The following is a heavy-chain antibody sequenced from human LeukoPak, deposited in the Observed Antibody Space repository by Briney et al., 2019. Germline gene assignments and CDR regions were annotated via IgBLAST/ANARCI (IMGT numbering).Heavy chain of an antibody. CDR3: ARHRSYGSGSRKRFDP. J-gene: IGHJ5*02. V-gene: IGHV4-39*01. Sequence: SETLSLTCTVSGDSISSSSSYWGWIRQPPGEGLEWIGSIYYSGSTYYNTSLKSRVTISVDTSKNQFSLKLSSVTAADTAVYYCARHRSYGSGSRKRFDPWGQGTLVTVSS. CDR2: IYYSGST. D-gene: IGHD3-10*01. CDR1: GDSISSSSSY.